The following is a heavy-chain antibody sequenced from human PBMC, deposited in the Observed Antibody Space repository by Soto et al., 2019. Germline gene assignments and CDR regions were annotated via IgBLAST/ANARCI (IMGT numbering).Heavy chain of an antibody. CDR3: ARDRRGVLRYFDWLLLAAFDY. J-gene: IGHJ4*02. D-gene: IGHD3-9*01. Sequence: GGSLRLSCAASGVTLRNYAMIWVRQAPGGGLEWVSSITGSGGSTYYADSVKGRFTISRDNSKNTLYLQMNSLRAEDTAVYYCARDRRGVLRYFDWLLLAAFDYWSQGTLVTVSS. V-gene: IGHV3-23*01. CDR1: GVTLRNYA. CDR2: ITGSGGST.